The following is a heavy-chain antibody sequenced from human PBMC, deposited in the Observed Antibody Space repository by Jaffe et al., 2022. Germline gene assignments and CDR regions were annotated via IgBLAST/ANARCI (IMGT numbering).Heavy chain of an antibody. CDR3: ARTGVYDYGDRYYFDY. CDR2: INHSGST. CDR1: GGSFSGYY. J-gene: IGHJ4*02. V-gene: IGHV4-34*01. D-gene: IGHD4-17*01. Sequence: QVQLQQWGAGLLKPSETLSLTCAVYGGSFSGYYWSWIRQPPGKGLEWIGEINHSGSTNYNPSLKSRVTISVDTSKNQFSLKLSSVTAADTAVYYCARTGVYDYGDRYYFDYWGQGTLVTVSS.